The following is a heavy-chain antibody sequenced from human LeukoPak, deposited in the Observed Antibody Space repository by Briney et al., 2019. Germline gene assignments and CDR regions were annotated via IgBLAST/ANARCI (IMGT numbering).Heavy chain of an antibody. CDR2: INHSGST. D-gene: IGHD6-19*01. V-gene: IGHV4-34*01. J-gene: IGHJ6*02. CDR1: GGSSSGYY. CDR3: ARDRSVRSGWPWGMDV. Sequence: PSETLSLTCAVYGGSSSGYYWSWIRQPPGKGPEWIGEINHSGSTNYNPSLKSRVTISVDTSKNQFSLKLSSVTAADTAVYYCARDRSVRSGWPWGMDVWGQGTTVTVSS.